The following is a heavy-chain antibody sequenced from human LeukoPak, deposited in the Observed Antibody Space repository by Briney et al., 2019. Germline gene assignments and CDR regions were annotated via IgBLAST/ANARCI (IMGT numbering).Heavy chain of an antibody. CDR2: IYTSGST. Sequence: SETLSLPCTVSGGSISSYYWSWIRQPAGKGLEWSGRIYTSGSTNYNPSLKSRVTMPVDTSKNQFSLKMSSVTAADTAVYYCARDRYGPKGWFDPWGQGTLVTVSS. CDR3: ARDRYGPKGWFDP. D-gene: IGHD3-10*01. V-gene: IGHV4-4*07. CDR1: GGSISSYY. J-gene: IGHJ5*02.